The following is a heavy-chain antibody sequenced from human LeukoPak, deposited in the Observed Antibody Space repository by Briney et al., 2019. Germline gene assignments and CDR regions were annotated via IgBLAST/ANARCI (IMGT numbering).Heavy chain of an antibody. J-gene: IGHJ4*02. D-gene: IGHD6-6*01. CDR2: IGTAGDT. V-gene: IGHV3-13*01. Sequence: GGSLRLSCAASGFTFSSYDMHWVRQATGKGLEWVSAIGTAGDTYYPGSVKGRFTISRDNSKNTLYLQMNSLRAEDTAVYYCARAYSSSSETPLDYWGQGTLVTVSS. CDR1: GFTFSSYD. CDR3: ARAYSSSSETPLDY.